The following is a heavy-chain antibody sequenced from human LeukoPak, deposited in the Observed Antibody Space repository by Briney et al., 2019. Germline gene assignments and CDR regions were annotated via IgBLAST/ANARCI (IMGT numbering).Heavy chain of an antibody. Sequence: SETLSLTCAVSGGSISSSKWWSWVRQPPGKGLEGIREIYHSGITNYNPSLKSRVTISVDKSKNQFSLKLSSVTAADTAVYYCARGTYTMTTDAFHIWGKGTMVPASS. CDR2: IYHSGIT. V-gene: IGHV4-4*02. CDR1: GGSISSSKW. D-gene: IGHD2-2*02. CDR3: ARGTYTMTTDAFHI. J-gene: IGHJ3*02.